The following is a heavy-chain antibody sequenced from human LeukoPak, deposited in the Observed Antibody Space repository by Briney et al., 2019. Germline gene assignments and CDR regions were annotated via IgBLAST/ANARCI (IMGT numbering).Heavy chain of an antibody. CDR3: ARFIGIAVAGTIDY. J-gene: IGHJ4*02. V-gene: IGHV4-31*03. CDR1: GGSISSGGYY. CDR2: IYYSGST. D-gene: IGHD6-19*01. Sequence: SQTLSLTCTVSGGSISSGGYYWSWIRQHPGKGLEWIGYIYYSGSTYYNPSLKSRVTISVDTSKNQFSLKPSSVTAADTAVYYCARFIGIAVAGTIDYWGQGTLVTVSS.